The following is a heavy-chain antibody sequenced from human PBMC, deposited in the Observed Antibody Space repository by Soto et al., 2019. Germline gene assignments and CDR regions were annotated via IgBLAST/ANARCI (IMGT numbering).Heavy chain of an antibody. CDR3: ASVLGSRRSGSDPSY. D-gene: IGHD3-10*01. CDR2: ISSSSSTI. Sequence: GSLRLSCAASGFTFSSYSMNWVRQAPGKGLEWVSYISSSSSTIYYADSVKGRFTISRDNAKNSLYLQMNSLRAEDTALYYCASVLGSRRSGSDPSYWGQGTLVTVSS. CDR1: GFTFSSYS. V-gene: IGHV3-48*01. J-gene: IGHJ4*02.